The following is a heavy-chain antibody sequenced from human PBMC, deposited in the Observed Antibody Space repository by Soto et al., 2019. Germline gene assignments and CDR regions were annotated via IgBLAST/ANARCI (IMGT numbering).Heavy chain of an antibody. J-gene: IGHJ5*02. Sequence: QVQLQESGPGLVKPSETLSLTCTVSGDSISSYYWSWIRQPPGKGLEWIGYIYYSGSTNYNPSLQSRVTISLDTPKNQFSLKLSSVTAADTAMYYCARRIAVGGGGNWFDPWGQGTLVTVSS. V-gene: IGHV4-59*08. CDR2: IYYSGST. CDR3: ARRIAVGGGGNWFDP. D-gene: IGHD6-13*01. CDR1: GDSISSYY.